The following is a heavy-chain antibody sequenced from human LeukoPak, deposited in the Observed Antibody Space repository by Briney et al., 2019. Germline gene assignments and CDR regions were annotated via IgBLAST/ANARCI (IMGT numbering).Heavy chain of an antibody. CDR3: TRDGSSGWSYYFDY. CDR1: GFTFSNAW. J-gene: IGHJ4*02. CDR2: IKSKTDGGTT. V-gene: IGHV3-15*07. D-gene: IGHD6-19*01. Sequence: GSLRLSCAASGFTFSNAWMNWVRQAPGKGLEWVGRIKSKTDGGTTDYAAPVKGRFTISRDDSKNTLYLQMNSLKTEDTAVYYCTRDGSSGWSYYFDYWGQGTLVTVSS.